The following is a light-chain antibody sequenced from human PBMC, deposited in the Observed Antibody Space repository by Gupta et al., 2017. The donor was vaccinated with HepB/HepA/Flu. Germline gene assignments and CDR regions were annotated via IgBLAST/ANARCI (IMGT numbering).Light chain of an antibody. CDR2: YTS. Sequence: EIVLTQSPDFQSVTPKEKVTITCRATQSIGTSLHWYQQIPRQSPKLLIKYTSQSVSGVPSRFSDSGSWTEFTLTINSLEAEDAATYCSQQTVTLPWAFGQGTKVEIK. J-gene: IGKJ1*01. CDR3: QQTVTLPWA. CDR1: QSIGTS. V-gene: IGKV6-21*01.